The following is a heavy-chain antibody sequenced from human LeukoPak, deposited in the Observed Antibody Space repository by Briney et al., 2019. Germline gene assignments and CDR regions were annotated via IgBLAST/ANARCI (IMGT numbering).Heavy chain of an antibody. Sequence: PGEALKISCKGSGYSFTSYWIGWVRQMPGKGVEWMGIIYPGDSDTIYSPSFQGQVTISADKSISTAYLQWSSLKASDTAMYYCARLIGPNSGYDFGSWYFDYWGQGTLVTVSS. CDR3: ARLIGPNSGYDFGSWYFDY. CDR2: IYPGDSDT. D-gene: IGHD5-12*01. V-gene: IGHV5-51*01. J-gene: IGHJ4*02. CDR1: GYSFTSYW.